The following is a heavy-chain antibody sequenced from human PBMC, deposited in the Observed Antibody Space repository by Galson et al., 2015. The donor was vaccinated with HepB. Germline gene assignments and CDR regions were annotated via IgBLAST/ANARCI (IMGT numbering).Heavy chain of an antibody. Sequence: SVKVSCKASGYTFTGYYMHWVRQAPGQGLEWMGWINPNSGGTNYAQKFQGRVTMTRDTSISTAYMELSRLRSDDTAVYYCARVGVGTGTTRGWFDPWGQGTLVTVSS. CDR1: GYTFTGYY. D-gene: IGHD1-7*01. V-gene: IGHV1-2*02. CDR2: INPNSGGT. CDR3: ARVGVGTGTTRGWFDP. J-gene: IGHJ5*02.